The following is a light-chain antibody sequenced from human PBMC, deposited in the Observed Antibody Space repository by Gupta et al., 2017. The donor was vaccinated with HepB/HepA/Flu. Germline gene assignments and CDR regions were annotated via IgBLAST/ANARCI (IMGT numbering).Light chain of an antibody. CDR1: RSDVGSYIL. Sequence: HSALSQPASVSGSLGHSITISCTVTRSDVGSYILVSWYQQHPGKAPNLIIYGVSKRPSGVSNRFSGSKSGNTASLTISGLQAEDEADYYCCSYAGSSTFDVVFGGGTKLTVL. V-gene: IGLV2-23*02. J-gene: IGLJ2*01. CDR3: CSYAGSSTFDVV. CDR2: GVS.